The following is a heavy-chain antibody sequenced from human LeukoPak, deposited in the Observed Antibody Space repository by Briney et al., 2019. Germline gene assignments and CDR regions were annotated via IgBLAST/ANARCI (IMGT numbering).Heavy chain of an antibody. CDR2: IYYSGST. J-gene: IGHJ4*02. CDR3: ARGDSGSYFFYFDY. CDR1: GGSISSSSYY. Sequence: SETLSLTCTVSGGSISSSSYYWGRIRQPPGKGLEWIGSIYYSGSTYYNPSLKSRVTISVDTSKNQFSLKLSSVTAADTAVYYCARGDSGSYFFYFDYWGQGTLVTVSS. D-gene: IGHD1-26*01. V-gene: IGHV4-39*07.